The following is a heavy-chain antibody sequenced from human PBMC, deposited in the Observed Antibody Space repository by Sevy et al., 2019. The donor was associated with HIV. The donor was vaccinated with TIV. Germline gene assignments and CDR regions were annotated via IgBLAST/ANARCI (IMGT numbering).Heavy chain of an antibody. V-gene: IGHV4-34*01. D-gene: IGHD3-3*01. Sequence: SETLSLTCAVYGGSFSGYYWSWIRQPPGKGLEWIGEINHSGSTNYNPSLKSRVTISVDTSKNQFSLKLCSVTAADTAVYYCARGSTGYYDFWSGHPPRLRFGMDVWGQGTTVTVSS. CDR3: ARGSTGYYDFWSGHPPRLRFGMDV. J-gene: IGHJ6*02. CDR1: GGSFSGYY. CDR2: INHSGST.